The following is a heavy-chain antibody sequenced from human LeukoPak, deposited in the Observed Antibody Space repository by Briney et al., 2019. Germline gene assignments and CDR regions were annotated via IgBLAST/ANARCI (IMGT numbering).Heavy chain of an antibody. V-gene: IGHV4-4*09. Sequence: SETLSLTCTVSGGSISSYYWSWIRQPPGKGLEWIGYIYTSGSTNYNPSLKSRVTISVDTSKNQFSLKLSSVTAADTAVYYCARSWGYSSSSFGEQWGQGTLVTVSS. CDR2: IYTSGST. CDR1: GGSISSYY. D-gene: IGHD6-6*01. CDR3: ARSWGYSSSSFGEQ. J-gene: IGHJ4*02.